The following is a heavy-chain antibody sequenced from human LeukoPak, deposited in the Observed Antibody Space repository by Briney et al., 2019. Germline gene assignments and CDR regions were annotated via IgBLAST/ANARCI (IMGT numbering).Heavy chain of an antibody. CDR3: AIAAGWEQAY. CDR1: GFSFSTYG. V-gene: IGHV3-7*01. J-gene: IGHJ4*02. CDR2: INQDGSAT. Sequence: GGSLRLSCAASGFSFSTYGMSWVRQAPGKGLEWVANINQDGSATNYVDSAKGRFIVSRDNAKNSVFLQMSSLRAEDTAVYYCAIAAGWEQAYWGQGTLVTVSS. D-gene: IGHD1-26*01.